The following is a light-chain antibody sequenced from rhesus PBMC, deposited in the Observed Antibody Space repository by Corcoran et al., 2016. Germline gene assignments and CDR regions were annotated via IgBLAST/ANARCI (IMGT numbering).Light chain of an antibody. V-gene: IGKV3-10*01. CDR1: QSVSSY. Sequence: QVILTQSPATLSLSPGERATLSCRASQSVSSYLAWYQQKPGQAPRLLIYGASSRATGIPDRFRGSGSGTDFTLTNSSLEPEDVGVYHCYQHSSGYSFGQGTKVEIK. CDR3: YQHSSGYS. CDR2: GAS. J-gene: IGKJ2*01.